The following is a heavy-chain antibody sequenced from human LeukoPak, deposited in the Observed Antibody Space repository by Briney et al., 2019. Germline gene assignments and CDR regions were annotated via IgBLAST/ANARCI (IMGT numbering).Heavy chain of an antibody. V-gene: IGHV3-33*01. CDR2: IWYDASNK. CDR1: GISFRSYG. J-gene: IGHJ6*02. Sequence: PGGSLRLSCAASGISFRSYGMHWVRQAPGKGLEWVTFIWYDASNKYYAESVKGRFTISRDNSRNTVFLQMNSLRDEDTAVYYCARDCGGDCYSHPHYYYYGMDVWGQGTTVTVSS. D-gene: IGHD2-21*02. CDR3: ARDCGGDCYSHPHYYYYGMDV.